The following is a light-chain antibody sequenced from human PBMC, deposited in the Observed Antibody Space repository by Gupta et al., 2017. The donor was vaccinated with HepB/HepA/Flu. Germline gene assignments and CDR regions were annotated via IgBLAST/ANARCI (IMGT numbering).Light chain of an antibody. J-gene: IGKJ4*01. CDR2: DAS. Sequence: EIVLPQSPATLSLSPGERATLSCRASQSVSSYLAWYQQKPGQAPRLLIYDASNRATGIPARFSGSGSGTDFTLTISSLEPEDFAVYYCQQSSNWPRTFDGGTKVEIK. V-gene: IGKV3-11*01. CDR1: QSVSSY. CDR3: QQSSNWPRT.